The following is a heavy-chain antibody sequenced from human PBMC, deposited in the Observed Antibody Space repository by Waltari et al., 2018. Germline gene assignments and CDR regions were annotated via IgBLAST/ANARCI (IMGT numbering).Heavy chain of an antibody. D-gene: IGHD2-2*01. J-gene: IGHJ3*02. Sequence: QVQLVQSGAEVKKPGSSVKVYCKASGGTFSSYAISWVRQAPGQGLGWMGRIIPIFCTANYAQKFQGRVTITADKSTSTAYMELSSLRSEDTAVYYCAKDVVVVPAATYRRHDAFDIWGQGTMVTVSS. CDR1: GGTFSSYA. V-gene: IGHV1-69*08. CDR2: IIPIFCTA. CDR3: AKDVVVVPAATYRRHDAFDI.